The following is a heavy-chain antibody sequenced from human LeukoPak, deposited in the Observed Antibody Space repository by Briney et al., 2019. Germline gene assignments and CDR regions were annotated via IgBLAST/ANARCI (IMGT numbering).Heavy chain of an antibody. CDR1: GFTFSSYA. J-gene: IGHJ4*02. V-gene: IGHV3-23*01. CDR3: AKDLQWGNDYGDYRVRPSFDY. Sequence: SGGSLRLSCAASGFTFSSYAMTWVRQAPGKGLEWVSAISGGGDSTYYADSVKGRFTISRDNSKNTLYLQMNSLRVEDTAVYYCAKDLQWGNDYGDYRVRPSFDYWGQGTLVTVSS. CDR2: ISGGGDST. D-gene: IGHD4-17*01.